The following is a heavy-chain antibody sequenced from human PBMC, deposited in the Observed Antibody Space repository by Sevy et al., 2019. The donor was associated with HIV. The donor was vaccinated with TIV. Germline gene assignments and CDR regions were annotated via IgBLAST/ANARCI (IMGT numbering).Heavy chain of an antibody. D-gene: IGHD4-17*01. V-gene: IGHV4-61*03. Sequence: SETLSLTCTVSGGSVSSDFSYWNWVRQPPGKGLEYIGSISYGGTTSYNPSLKSRVTISLDTSKNHFSLKVNSVTAADMAIYYCAKRDYGDYVDYFDPWGQGTLVTVSS. CDR2: ISYGGTT. J-gene: IGHJ5*02. CDR1: GGSVSSDFSY. CDR3: AKRDYGDYVDYFDP.